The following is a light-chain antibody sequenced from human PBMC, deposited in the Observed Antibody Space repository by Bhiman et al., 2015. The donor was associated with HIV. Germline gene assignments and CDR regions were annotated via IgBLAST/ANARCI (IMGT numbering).Light chain of an antibody. CDR1: KLGEQY. CDR2: YDS. CDR3: QVWDRSSDHYV. Sequence: YELTQPPSVSVYPGQTASITCSGDKLGEQYVCWHQQKPGQAPVLVMYYDSDRPPGIPERFSGSKSGNTATLTLSRVEAGDEADYYCQVWDRSSDHYVFGTGTKVTVL. V-gene: IGLV3-21*04. J-gene: IGLJ1*01.